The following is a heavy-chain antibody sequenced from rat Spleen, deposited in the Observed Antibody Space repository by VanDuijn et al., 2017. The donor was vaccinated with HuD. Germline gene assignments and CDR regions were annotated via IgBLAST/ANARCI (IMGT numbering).Heavy chain of an antibody. D-gene: IGHD1-12*02. CDR1: GFTFNNYA. V-gene: IGHV5-19*01. CDR2: IIYDGSRT. CDR3: ATDTFYDGTYYPGGFDY. Sequence: EVQLVESGGGLVQPGRSLKLSCTASGFTFNNYAMHWIRQAPTKGLEWVASIIYDGSRTYYRDSVKGRFTISRDNAKSTLYLQLDSLRSEDTATYYCATDTFYDGTYYPGGFDYWGQGVMVTVSS. J-gene: IGHJ2*01.